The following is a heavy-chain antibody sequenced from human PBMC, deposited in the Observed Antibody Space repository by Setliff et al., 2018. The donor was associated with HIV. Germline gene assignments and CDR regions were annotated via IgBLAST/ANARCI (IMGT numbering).Heavy chain of an antibody. CDR2: INSDGSST. CDR1: GFTLSGYW. V-gene: IGHV3-74*01. CDR3: ARRAGYTSSWYREDYYYMDV. J-gene: IGHJ6*03. D-gene: IGHD6-13*01. Sequence: GSLRLSCAASGFTLSGYWMHWVRQAPGKGLVWVSRINSDGSSTTYADSVKGRFTISRENAKNSLYLQMNSLRAGDTAVYYCARRAGYTSSWYREDYYYMDVWGKGTTVTVSS.